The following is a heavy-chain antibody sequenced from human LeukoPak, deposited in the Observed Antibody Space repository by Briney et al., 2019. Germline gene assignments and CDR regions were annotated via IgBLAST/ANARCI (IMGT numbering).Heavy chain of an antibody. CDR2: ISSSGSTI. J-gene: IGHJ4*02. V-gene: IGHV3-48*03. CDR1: GFTFSSYE. CDR3: ARAGEDIVVVVAATSSYYFDY. Sequence: GGSLRLSCAASGFTFSSYEMNWVRQAPGKGLEWVSYISSSGSTIYYADSVKGRFTISRDNAKNSLYLQMNSLRAEDTAVYYCARAGEDIVVVVAATSSYYFDYWGQGTLVTVSS. D-gene: IGHD2-15*01.